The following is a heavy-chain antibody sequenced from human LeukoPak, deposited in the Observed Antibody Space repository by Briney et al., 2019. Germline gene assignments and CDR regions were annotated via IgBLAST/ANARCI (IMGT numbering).Heavy chain of an antibody. J-gene: IGHJ6*02. CDR3: ARVRVRAVIITYYYYGMDV. CDR1: GFTFSSYA. D-gene: IGHD3-10*01. CDR2: ISYDGGDK. V-gene: IGHV3-30*04. Sequence: GRSLRLSCAASGFTFSSYAMHWVRQAPGKGLQWVADISYDGGDKYYANSVKGRFTISRDNSKNTLYLQMNSLRPDDTAVYYCARVRVRAVIITYYYYGMDVWGQGTTVTVSS.